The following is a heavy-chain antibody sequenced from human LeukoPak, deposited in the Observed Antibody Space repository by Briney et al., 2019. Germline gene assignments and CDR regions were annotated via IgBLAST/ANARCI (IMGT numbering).Heavy chain of an antibody. V-gene: IGHV3-48*01. CDR3: ARAYCSSTSCFG. CDR2: ISYSSRAR. Sequence: PGGSLRLSCAASGFTFSSYNMNWVRQAPGKGLEWVSSISYSSRARYYADSVKGRFTISRDNFKDSLYLQMDNLRAEDTAVYYCARAYCSSTSCFGWGQGTLVTVSS. D-gene: IGHD2-2*01. J-gene: IGHJ4*02. CDR1: GFTFSSYN.